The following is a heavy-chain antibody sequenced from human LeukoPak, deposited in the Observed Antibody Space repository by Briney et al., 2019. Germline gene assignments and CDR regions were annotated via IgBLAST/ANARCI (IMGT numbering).Heavy chain of an antibody. J-gene: IGHJ3*02. D-gene: IGHD2-2*01. CDR1: GYTFTGYY. Sequence: ASVKVSCKASGYTFTGYYMHWVRQAPGQGLEWMGWINPNSGGTNYAQKFQGRVTMTRNTSISTAYMELSSLRSEDTAVYYCARGVVVPAADDAFDIWGQGTMVTVSS. V-gene: IGHV1-2*02. CDR2: INPNSGGT. CDR3: ARGVVVPAADDAFDI.